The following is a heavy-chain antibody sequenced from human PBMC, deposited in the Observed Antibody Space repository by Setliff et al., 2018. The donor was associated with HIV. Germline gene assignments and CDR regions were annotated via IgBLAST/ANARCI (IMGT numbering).Heavy chain of an antibody. CDR1: GYSFTSYW. J-gene: IGHJ4*02. V-gene: IGHV5-51*01. CDR3: ARHGQYGSGSYYNRPFDY. Sequence: PGESLKISCKGSGYSFTSYWIAWLRQMPGKGLEWVGIIYPADSDTRYSPSFQGQVTISADKSFSTAYLQWSSLKASDTAMYYCARHGQYGSGSYYNRPFDYWGQGTLVTVSS. CDR2: IYPADSDT. D-gene: IGHD3-10*01.